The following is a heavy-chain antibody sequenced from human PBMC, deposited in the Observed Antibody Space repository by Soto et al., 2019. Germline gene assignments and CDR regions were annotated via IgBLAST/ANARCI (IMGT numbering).Heavy chain of an antibody. V-gene: IGHV4-59*01. Sequence: QVQLQESGPGLVKPSETLSLTCTVSGGSISSYYWSWIRQPPGKGLEWIGYIYYRGSTNYHPSLKRRVTISVDTSKNQFSLKLSSVTAADTAMYYCARFNWYFDLWGRGTLVTVSS. CDR3: ARFNWYFDL. CDR2: IYYRGST. CDR1: GGSISSYY. J-gene: IGHJ2*01.